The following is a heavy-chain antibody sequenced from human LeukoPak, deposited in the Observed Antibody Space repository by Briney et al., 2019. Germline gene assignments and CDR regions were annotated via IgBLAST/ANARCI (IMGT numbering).Heavy chain of an antibody. Sequence: GGSLRLSCAASGFTFSSYAMSWVRQAPGKGLEWVSAISGSGGSTYYADSVKGRFTISRDNFKNTLYLQMNSLRAEDTAVYYCAKGSGDSSRYYYAYYYYYVDVWGKGTTVTVSS. CDR1: GFTFSSYA. J-gene: IGHJ6*03. CDR2: ISGSGGST. V-gene: IGHV3-23*01. D-gene: IGHD3-22*01. CDR3: AKGSGDSSRYYYAYYYYYVDV.